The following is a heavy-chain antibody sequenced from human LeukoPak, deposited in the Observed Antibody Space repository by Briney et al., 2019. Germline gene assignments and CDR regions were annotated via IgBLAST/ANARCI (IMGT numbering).Heavy chain of an antibody. CDR1: GYSISSGYY. J-gene: IGHJ4*02. CDR2: IYHSGST. D-gene: IGHD2-15*01. CDR3: ARAPVSIVVVVAATTPHFDY. Sequence: SETLSLTCTVSGYSISSGYYWGWIRQPPGKGLEWIGSIYHSGSTYYNPSLKSRVTISVDTSKNQFSLKLSSVTAADTAVYYCARAPVSIVVVVAATTPHFDYWGQGTLVTVSS. V-gene: IGHV4-38-2*02.